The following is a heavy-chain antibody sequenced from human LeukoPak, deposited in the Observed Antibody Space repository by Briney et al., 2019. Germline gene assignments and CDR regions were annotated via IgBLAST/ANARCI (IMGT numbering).Heavy chain of an antibody. V-gene: IGHV4-31*03. Sequence: KASQTLSLTCTVSGGSISSGGYYWSWIRQHPGEGLEWIGYIYYSGSTYYNPSLKSRVTISVDTSKNQFSLKLSSVTAADTAVYYCARGGESLRLGELSPFAAFDIWGQGTVVTVSS. CDR1: GGSISSGGYY. D-gene: IGHD3-16*02. CDR3: ARGGESLRLGELSPFAAFDI. J-gene: IGHJ3*02. CDR2: IYYSGST.